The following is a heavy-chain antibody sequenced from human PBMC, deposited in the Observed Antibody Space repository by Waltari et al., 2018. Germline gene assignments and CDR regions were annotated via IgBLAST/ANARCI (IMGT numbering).Heavy chain of an antibody. CDR3: AREIYGGNSRPYDH. D-gene: IGHD2-21*02. V-gene: IGHV4-59*02. CDR2: IDYNGNT. CDR1: GGSVNSYY. J-gene: IGHJ4*02. Sequence: QVQLQESGPGLVKPSETLSLTCTVSGGSVNSYYWSWIRQPPGKGLEWIGHIDYNGNTDYNPSLKSRVTILVDTSKNQVSLKPTSVTAADTALYFCAREIYGGNSRPYDHWGQGTLVTVAS.